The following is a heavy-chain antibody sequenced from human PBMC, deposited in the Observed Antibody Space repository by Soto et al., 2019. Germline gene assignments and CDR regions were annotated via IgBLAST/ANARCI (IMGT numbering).Heavy chain of an antibody. CDR1: GGSIRSYY. V-gene: IGHV4-59*08. Sequence: QVQLQESGPGLVKPSEALSLTCTVSGGSIRSYYWSWIRQPPGKGLEWIGSIYYSGSTNYKPSLKSRVTTSVATSKNQFSLKLNAVTAADTAVYYCARQGGWFDPWGQGTLVTVSS. D-gene: IGHD1-26*01. J-gene: IGHJ5*02. CDR3: ARQGGWFDP. CDR2: IYYSGST.